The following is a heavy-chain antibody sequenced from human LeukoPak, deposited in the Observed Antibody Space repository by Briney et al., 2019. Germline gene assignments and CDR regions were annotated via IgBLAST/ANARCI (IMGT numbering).Heavy chain of an antibody. V-gene: IGHV3-23*01. CDR2: ITGTGGSI. J-gene: IGHJ4*02. CDR3: ASHDTGNYYLYRYLTN. CDR1: GFSFSSSA. D-gene: IGHD3-9*01. Sequence: GGSLRLSCVASGFSFSSSAMSWVRQPPGKGLEWVSSITGTGGSIYYADSVKGRFTISRDNSKNTLFLQMNSLRAEDTAVYSCASHDTGNYYLYRYLTNWGQGTLVTVSS.